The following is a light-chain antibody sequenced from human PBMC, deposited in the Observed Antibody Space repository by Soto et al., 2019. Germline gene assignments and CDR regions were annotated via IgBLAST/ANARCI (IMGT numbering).Light chain of an antibody. Sequence: EIVLTQSPATLSLSPGERATLSCRASQTVSSSLAWYQQKPGQAPRLLIYEASNRATGIPARFSGSGSGEDRPLTKNSLQPEDQAPHFRQPQSNRPHAFGAGTKVDI. CDR2: EAS. J-gene: IGKJ4*01. CDR1: QTVSSS. CDR3: QPQSNRPHA. V-gene: IGKV3-11*01.